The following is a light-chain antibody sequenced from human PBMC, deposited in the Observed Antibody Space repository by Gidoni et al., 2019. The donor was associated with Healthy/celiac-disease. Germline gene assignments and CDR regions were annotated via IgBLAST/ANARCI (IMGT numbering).Light chain of an antibody. CDR1: QSISSW. CDR3: QQYNSYPWT. CDR2: DAS. J-gene: IGKJ2*02. Sequence: DIQMTQSPSTLSASVGDRATITCRASQSISSWLAWYQQKPGKAPKLLIYDASRLESGVPSRFSGSGSGTEFTLTISSLQPDDFATYYCQQYNSYPWTFGQGTKLEIK. V-gene: IGKV1-5*01.